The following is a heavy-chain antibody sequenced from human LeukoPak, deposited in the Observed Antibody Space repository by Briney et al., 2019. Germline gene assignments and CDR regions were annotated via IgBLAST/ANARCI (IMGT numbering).Heavy chain of an antibody. V-gene: IGHV3-7*03. CDR1: GFTFSSYW. J-gene: IGHJ4*02. CDR2: IKQDGSEK. CDR3: ARGPSGCCSRSSCSFDY. Sequence: PGGSLRLSCAASGFTFSSYWMSWVRQVPGKGLEWVANIKQDGSEKYYVDSVKGRFTISRDNAENSLYLQMNSLRVEDTAMYYCARGPSGCCSRSSCSFDYWGQGTLVTVSS. D-gene: IGHD2-2*01.